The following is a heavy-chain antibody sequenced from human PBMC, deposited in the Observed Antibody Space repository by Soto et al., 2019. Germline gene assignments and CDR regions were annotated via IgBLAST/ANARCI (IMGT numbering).Heavy chain of an antibody. CDR1: GGSFSDYY. V-gene: IGHV4-34*01. J-gene: IGHJ4*02. CDR2: INHSGST. Sequence: SETLSLTCAVYGGSFSDYYWNWVRQPPGKGLEWIGEINHSGSTNYNPSLKSRVTISVDTSKNQFSLKVPSVTAADTAVYFCASRSLLWFGDPAYYFDYWGQGTLVTVSS. D-gene: IGHD3-10*01. CDR3: ASRSLLWFGDPAYYFDY.